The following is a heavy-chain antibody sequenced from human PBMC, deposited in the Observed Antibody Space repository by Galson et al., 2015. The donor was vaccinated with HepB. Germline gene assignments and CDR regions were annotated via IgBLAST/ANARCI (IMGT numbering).Heavy chain of an antibody. V-gene: IGHV3-23*01. J-gene: IGHJ4*02. CDR3: AREGTARCSDY. D-gene: IGHD4/OR15-4a*01. Sequence: SLRLSCAASGFTFTTYGMNWVRQAPGKGLEWVSGISGSGSTTYSTDSVKGRFTISRDNSKNTLYLQMDSLRVEDTAVYYCAREGTARCSDYWAREPRSPSPQ. CDR2: ISGSGSTT. CDR1: GFTFTTYG.